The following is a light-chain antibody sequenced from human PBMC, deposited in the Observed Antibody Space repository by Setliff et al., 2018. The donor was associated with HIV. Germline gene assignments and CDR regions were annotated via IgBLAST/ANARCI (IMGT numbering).Light chain of an antibody. V-gene: IGKV4-1*01. Sequence: DIVLTQSPGSLAVSLGARATINCKSSQSLLYKSNNKNYLAWYQQKPGQPPKLLLYWASTRESGVPDRFSGSGSGTVFTLTISNLQTEDVAIYFCQQYYTTPRTFGQGTKVDIK. CDR1: QSLLYKSNNKNY. J-gene: IGKJ1*01. CDR2: WAS. CDR3: QQYYTTPRT.